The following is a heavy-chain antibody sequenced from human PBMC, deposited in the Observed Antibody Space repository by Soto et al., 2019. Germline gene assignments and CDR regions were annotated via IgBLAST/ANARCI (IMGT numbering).Heavy chain of an antibody. CDR3: ARAYSSGWLDY. J-gene: IGHJ4*02. D-gene: IGHD6-19*01. Sequence: SETLSLTCTVSGGSISSYYWSWIRQPPGKGLEWIGYIYYSGSTNYNPSLKSRVTISVDTSKNQFSLKLSSVTAADTAVYYCARAYSSGWLDYWGQGTLVTVSS. V-gene: IGHV4-59*01. CDR2: IYYSGST. CDR1: GGSISSYY.